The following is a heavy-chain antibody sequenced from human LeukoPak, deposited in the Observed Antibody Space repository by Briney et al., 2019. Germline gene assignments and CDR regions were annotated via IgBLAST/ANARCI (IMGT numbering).Heavy chain of an antibody. CDR1: YS. J-gene: IGHJ4*02. Sequence: YSXXWVRQAPXKGLEWVSSISSSSSYIYYANSVKGRFTISRDNAKNSLYLQMNSLRAEDTAVYYCARDSGSYEFDYWGQGTLVTVSS. CDR3: ARDSGSYEFDY. CDR2: ISSSSSYI. V-gene: IGHV3-21*01. D-gene: IGHD1-26*01.